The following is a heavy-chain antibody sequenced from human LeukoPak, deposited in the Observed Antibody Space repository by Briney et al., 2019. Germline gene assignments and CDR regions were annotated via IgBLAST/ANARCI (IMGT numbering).Heavy chain of an antibody. CDR3: ARDDYCSSTSCYDY. CDR1: GGSISSYY. Sequence: PSETLSLTCTVSGGSISSYYWSWIRQPPGKGLEWIGYIYYSGSTNYNPSLKSRVTISVDTSKNQFSLKLSSVTAADTAVYYCARDDYCSSTSCYDYWGQGTLVTVSS. D-gene: IGHD2-2*01. CDR2: IYYSGST. V-gene: IGHV4-59*12. J-gene: IGHJ4*02.